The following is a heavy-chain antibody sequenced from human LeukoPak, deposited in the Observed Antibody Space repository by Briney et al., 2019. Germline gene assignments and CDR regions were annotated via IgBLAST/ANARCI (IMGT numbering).Heavy chain of an antibody. CDR2: VYYSGST. CDR1: GTSISSYY. J-gene: IGHJ6*03. V-gene: IGHV4-59*01. CDR3: ARGGYYMDV. Sequence: SETLSLTCTVSGTSISSYYWSWIRQPPGKGLELIGYVYYSGSTNYNPSLKSRVTISEDTSKNQFSLKLNFVTAADTAVYYCARGGYYMDVWGKGTTVTVSS.